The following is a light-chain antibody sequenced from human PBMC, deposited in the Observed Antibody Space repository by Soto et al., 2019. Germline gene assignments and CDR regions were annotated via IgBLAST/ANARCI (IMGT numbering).Light chain of an antibody. V-gene: IGLV2-23*01. CDR2: EGS. CDR3: CSYAVSRSVV. CDR1: SSDVGSYNL. J-gene: IGLJ2*01. Sequence: QSALTQPASVSGSPGQSITISCTGTSSDVGSYNLVSSYQQHPGKAPKLMICEGSKRPSGVSNRFSGSKSGNTASLTISGLQAEDEADYYCCSYAVSRSVVFGGGTKLTVL.